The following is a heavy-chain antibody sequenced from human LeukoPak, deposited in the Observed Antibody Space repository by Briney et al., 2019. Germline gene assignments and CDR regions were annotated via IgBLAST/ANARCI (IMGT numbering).Heavy chain of an antibody. CDR1: GYSFTSYW. CDR3: VTLSLYGDYYYYGMDV. J-gene: IGHJ6*02. D-gene: IGHD4-17*01. Sequence: GDSLKISCKGSGYSFTSYWIGWVRQMPGKGLEWMGIIYPGDSDTRYSPSFQGQVTISADKSISTAYLQWSSLKASDTAMYYCVTLSLYGDYYYYGMDVWGQGTTVTVSS. CDR2: IYPGDSDT. V-gene: IGHV5-51*01.